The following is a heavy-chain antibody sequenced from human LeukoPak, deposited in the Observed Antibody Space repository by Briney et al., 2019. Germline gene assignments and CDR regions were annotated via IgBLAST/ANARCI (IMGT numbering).Heavy chain of an antibody. CDR1: GFTFSSYA. J-gene: IGHJ6*02. D-gene: IGHD2-2*01. V-gene: IGHV3-23*01. CDR2: ISGSGDST. Sequence: GGSLRLSCAASGFTFSSYAMTWVRQAPGKGLEWVSSISGSGDSTYYADSVKGRLTISRDNSKNTLYLQMNTLRAEDTAVYYCAKDSRDCSSTSCPKYYYGMDVWGQGTTVTVSS. CDR3: AKDSRDCSSTSCPKYYYGMDV.